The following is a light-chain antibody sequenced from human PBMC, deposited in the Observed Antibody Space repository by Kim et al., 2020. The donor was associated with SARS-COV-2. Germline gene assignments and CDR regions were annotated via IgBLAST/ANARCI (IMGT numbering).Light chain of an antibody. J-gene: IGLJ3*02. CDR3: QTWGTGIWV. CDR1: SGHSSYA. CDR2: LNSDGSH. Sequence: ASVKLTCTLSSGHSSYAIARHQQQPEKGPRDLMKLNSDGSHSKGDGIPDRFSGSSSGAERYLTISSLQSEDEADYYCQTWGTGIWVFGGGTQLTVL. V-gene: IGLV4-69*01.